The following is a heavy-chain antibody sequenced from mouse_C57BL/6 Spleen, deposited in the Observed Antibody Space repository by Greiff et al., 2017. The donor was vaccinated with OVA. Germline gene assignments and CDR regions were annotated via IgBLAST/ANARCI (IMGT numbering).Heavy chain of an antibody. CDR3: ARGNGWVSAWFAY. CDR2: IHPTSGNT. J-gene: IGHJ3*01. D-gene: IGHD1-1*02. CDR1: GYTFTSYW. Sequence: QVQLQQSGAELVKPGASVKLSCTASGYTFTSYWMHWVKQRPGQGLEWIGMIHPTSGNTKYNEKFKSKATLTVDKSSSTAYMQLSSLTSEDWAVYDCARGNGWVSAWFAYWGKGTLVTVSA. V-gene: IGHV1-64*01.